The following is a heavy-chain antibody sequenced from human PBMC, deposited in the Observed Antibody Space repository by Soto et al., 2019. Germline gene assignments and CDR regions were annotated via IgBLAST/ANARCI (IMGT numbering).Heavy chain of an antibody. CDR1: GYTFTSYD. Sequence: ASVKVSCKASGYTFTSYDINWVRQATGQGLEWMGWMNPNSGNAGYAQKFQGRVTMTRSTSISTAYMELSSLRSEDTAVYYCARGGYYYDSSAYYRPFDYWGQGTLVTVSS. J-gene: IGHJ4*02. CDR2: MNPNSGNA. V-gene: IGHV1-8*01. CDR3: ARGGYYYDSSAYYRPFDY. D-gene: IGHD3-22*01.